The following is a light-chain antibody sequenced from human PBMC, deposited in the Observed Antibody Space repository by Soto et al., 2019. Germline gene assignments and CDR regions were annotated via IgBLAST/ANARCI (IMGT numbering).Light chain of an antibody. CDR2: GAS. Sequence: EIVMTQSPATLSVSPGERSTLACSASQSVSSNLAWYQQKPGQAPRLLIYGASTRATGIPARFSGSGSGTDFTLTISRLESEDFAVYYCQQYGSSLSLTFGGGTKVDIK. V-gene: IGKV3-15*01. J-gene: IGKJ4*01. CDR1: QSVSSN. CDR3: QQYGSSLSLT.